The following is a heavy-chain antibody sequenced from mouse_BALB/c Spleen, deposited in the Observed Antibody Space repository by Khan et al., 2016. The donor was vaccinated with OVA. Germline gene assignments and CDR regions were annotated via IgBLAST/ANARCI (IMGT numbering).Heavy chain of an antibody. J-gene: IGHJ2*01. CDR1: GYTFSSYW. CDR2: IYPGNGNT. CDR3: VRGNFYGTTSYIDY. D-gene: IGHD1-1*01. Sequence: QVQLQQSGAELARPGASVKLSCKASGYTFSSYWMQWVKQRPGQGLGWIGTIYPGNGNTRYTQKFMGKATLTADTSSSTASMQLSSFTSEDSAVYYCVRGNFYGTTSYIDYWGQGTTLTVSS. V-gene: IGHV1-87*01.